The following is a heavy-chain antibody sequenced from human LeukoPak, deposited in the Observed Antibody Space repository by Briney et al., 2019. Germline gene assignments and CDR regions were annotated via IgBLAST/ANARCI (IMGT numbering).Heavy chain of an antibody. CDR2: IRSKADGGTP. Sequence: GGSLRLSCTASGFTFKNYAMGWVRQVPGKGLEWVGHIRSKADGGTPDYIAPVKGRFTISRDDSKDTLYLQMNSLNTEDTAMYYCTTRSPARYCSDGACYSSADYWGQGTLVTVSS. D-gene: IGHD2-15*01. J-gene: IGHJ4*02. V-gene: IGHV3-15*01. CDR1: GFTFKNYA. CDR3: TTRSPARYCSDGACYSSADY.